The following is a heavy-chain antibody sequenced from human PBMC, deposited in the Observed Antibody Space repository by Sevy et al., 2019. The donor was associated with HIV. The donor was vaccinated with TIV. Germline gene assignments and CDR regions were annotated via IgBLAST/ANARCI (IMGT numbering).Heavy chain of an antibody. CDR2: IYYSGST. Sequence: SETLSLTCTVSGGSISSYYWSWIRQPPGKGLEWIGYIYYSGSTNYNPSLKSRVTISLDTSKNQFSLKLSSVTAADTAVYYCARDMGIAAAGTRGGFDYWGQGTLVTVSS. D-gene: IGHD6-13*01. CDR3: ARDMGIAAAGTRGGFDY. V-gene: IGHV4-59*01. CDR1: GGSISSYY. J-gene: IGHJ4*02.